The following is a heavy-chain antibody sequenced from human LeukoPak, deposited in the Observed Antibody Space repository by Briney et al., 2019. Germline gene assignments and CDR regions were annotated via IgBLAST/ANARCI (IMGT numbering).Heavy chain of an antibody. CDR1: GFTFNTYD. Sequence: PGGSLRLSCAASGFTFNTYDMHWVRRAPGKGREWVAVIWYDGSHEYYADSVKGRFTISRDNSKNTLYLQINSLRAEDTAVYYCARSPKGDSYGMDVWGQGTTVTVSS. CDR2: IWYDGSHE. J-gene: IGHJ6*02. CDR3: ARSPKGDSYGMDV. V-gene: IGHV3-33*01.